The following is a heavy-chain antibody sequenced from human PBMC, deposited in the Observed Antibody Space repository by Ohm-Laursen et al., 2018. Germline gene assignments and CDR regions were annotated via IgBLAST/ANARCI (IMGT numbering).Heavy chain of an antibody. CDR2: ISSNGGST. V-gene: IGHV3-64*01. CDR3: ASAPGWLGFASRLDY. J-gene: IGHJ4*02. CDR1: GFTFSSYA. Sequence: SLRLSCAASGFTFSSYAMHWVRQAPGKGLEYVSAISSNGGSTYYANSVKGRFTISRDNSKNTLYLQMGSLRAEDTAVYYCASAPGWLGFASRLDYWGQGTLVTVSS. D-gene: IGHD5-18*01.